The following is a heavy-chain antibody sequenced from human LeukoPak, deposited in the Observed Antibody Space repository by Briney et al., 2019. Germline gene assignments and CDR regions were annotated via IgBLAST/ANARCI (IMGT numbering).Heavy chain of an antibody. CDR2: ISAYNGNT. D-gene: IGHD2-2*01. Sequence: ASVTVSCKASGYTFTSYGMSWVRQAPGQGLEGMGWISAYNGNTNYAQKLQGRVTINTDTSTSTAYMELRSLRSDDTAVYYCARGALYCSSTSCPLGFDPWGQGTLVTVSS. CDR3: ARGALYCSSTSCPLGFDP. CDR1: GYTFTSYG. V-gene: IGHV1-18*04. J-gene: IGHJ5*02.